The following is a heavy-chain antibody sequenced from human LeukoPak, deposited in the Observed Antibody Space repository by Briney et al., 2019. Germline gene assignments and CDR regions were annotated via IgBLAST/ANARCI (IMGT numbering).Heavy chain of an antibody. D-gene: IGHD3-22*01. J-gene: IGHJ4*02. V-gene: IGHV1-46*01. CDR3: ARAPFDSSGYSYLDS. CDR1: GYTFTGYH. CDR2: INPSGGDT. Sequence: ASVKVSCKASGYTFTGYHMHWVRQAPGQGLEWMGIINPSGGDTNYAQKFQGRVTTTRDTSTSTVYMELSSLRSEDTAVYFCARAPFDSSGYSYLDSWGQGTLVTV.